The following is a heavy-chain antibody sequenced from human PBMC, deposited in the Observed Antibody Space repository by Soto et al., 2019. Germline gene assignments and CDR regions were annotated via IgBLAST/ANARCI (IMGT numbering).Heavy chain of an antibody. D-gene: IGHD4-17*01. CDR1: GASMSSGDYY. CDR2: ISYTGST. V-gene: IGHV4-30-4*01. Sequence: PSETLSLTCTVSGASMSSGDYYWIWIRQPPGKGLECIGYISYTGSTYYNPSLKSRVTMPVDTSKNQFSLELISVTAADTAVYYCARALYDYSDFFFDCWGQGTLVTVSS. J-gene: IGHJ4*02. CDR3: ARALYDYSDFFFDC.